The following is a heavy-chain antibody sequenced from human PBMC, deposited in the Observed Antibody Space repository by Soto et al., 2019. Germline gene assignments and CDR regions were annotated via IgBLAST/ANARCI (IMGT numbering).Heavy chain of an antibody. J-gene: IGHJ6*02. CDR1: GFTFSSYS. Sequence: GGSLRLSCAASGFTFSSYSMNWVRQAPGKGLEWVSYISSSSSTKYYADSVKGRFTISRDNAKNSLYLQMNSLRDEDTAVYYCARDLNYDFWSGYYRWGENYYYYGMDVWGQGTTVTVSS. CDR2: ISSSSSTK. CDR3: ARDLNYDFWSGYYRWGENYYYYGMDV. V-gene: IGHV3-48*02. D-gene: IGHD3-3*01.